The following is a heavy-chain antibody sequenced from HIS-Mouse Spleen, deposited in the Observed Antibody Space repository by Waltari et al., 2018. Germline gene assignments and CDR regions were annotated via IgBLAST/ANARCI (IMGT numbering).Heavy chain of an antibody. Sequence: EVQLVESGGGLVQPGGSLRLSCAASGFTFSSYDMHWIRQATGKGLEWVSASGTAGDTYYPGSGKGRFTISRENAKNSLYLQMNSLRAGDTAVYYCARGSTSGEWFDPWGQGTLVTVSS. D-gene: IGHD7-27*01. CDR1: GFTFSSYD. J-gene: IGHJ5*02. V-gene: IGHV3-13*01. CDR2: SGTAGDT. CDR3: ARGSTSGEWFDP.